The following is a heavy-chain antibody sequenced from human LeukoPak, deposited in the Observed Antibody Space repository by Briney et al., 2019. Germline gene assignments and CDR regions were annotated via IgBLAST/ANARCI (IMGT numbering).Heavy chain of an antibody. V-gene: IGHV4-38-2*01. Sequence: PSETLSLTCAVSGYSISTGYHWGWIRQSPGTGLEWIGSTYHSGNTYYNPSLKSRVTISMDTSMNQFSLQVTSVTAADTAVYYRARTRYCSGATCYSPELLDSWGQGTLVTVSS. CDR3: ARTRYCSGATCYSPELLDS. D-gene: IGHD2-15*01. CDR2: TYHSGNT. J-gene: IGHJ4*02. CDR1: GYSISTGYH.